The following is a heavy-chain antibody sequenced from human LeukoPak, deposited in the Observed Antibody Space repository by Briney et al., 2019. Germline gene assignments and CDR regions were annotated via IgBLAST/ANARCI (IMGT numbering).Heavy chain of an antibody. CDR2: ISYDGTNE. J-gene: IGHJ3*02. CDR1: GFTFSTYG. CDR3: AKDLSPLVWFVSGSDAFDI. D-gene: IGHD3-10*01. V-gene: IGHV3-30*18. Sequence: GGSLRLSCAASGFTFSTYGMYWVRQAPGKGLEWVAVISYDGTNEYYTDSVKGLFTISRDNSKNTLYLQMNSLRAEDTAVYYCAKDLSPLVWFVSGSDAFDIWGQGTMVTVSS.